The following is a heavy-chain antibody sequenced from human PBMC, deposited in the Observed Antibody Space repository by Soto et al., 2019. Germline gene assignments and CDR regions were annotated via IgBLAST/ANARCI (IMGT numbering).Heavy chain of an antibody. D-gene: IGHD6-25*01. CDR2: IWYDGSNK. J-gene: IGHJ6*02. CDR1: GFTFSSYG. CDR3: ARSAKWDPYYYYGMDV. V-gene: IGHV3-33*01. Sequence: QVQLVESGGGVVQPGRSLRLSCAASGFTFSSYGMHWVRQAPGKGLEWVAVIWYDGSNKYYADSVKGRFTISRDNSKNTLNLQMNSLRAEDTAVYYCARSAKWDPYYYYGMDVWGQGTTVTVSS.